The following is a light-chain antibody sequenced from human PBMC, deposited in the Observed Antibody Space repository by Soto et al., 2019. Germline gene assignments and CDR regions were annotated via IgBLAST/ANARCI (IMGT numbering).Light chain of an antibody. CDR1: SSDVGGYNY. CDR2: DVS. CDR3: RSYTSSSTYV. Sequence: QSVLTQPASVSGSPGQSIAISCTGTSSDVGGYNYVSWYQQHPGKAPKLMVYDVSNRPSGVSNRFSGSKSGNTASLTISGLKAEDEADYYCRSYTSSSTYVFGTGTKVTVL. V-gene: IGLV2-14*01. J-gene: IGLJ1*01.